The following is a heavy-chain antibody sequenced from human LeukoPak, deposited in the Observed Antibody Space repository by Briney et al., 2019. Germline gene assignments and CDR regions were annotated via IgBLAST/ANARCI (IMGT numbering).Heavy chain of an antibody. J-gene: IGHJ4*02. CDR2: INPSGGST. Sequence: ASVTVSCKASGYTFTSYYMHWVRQAPGQGLEWMGIINPSGGSTSYAQKFQGRVTMTRDMSTSTVYMELSSLRSEDTAVYYCARGSLLWFGELTPSFDYWGQGTLVTVSS. V-gene: IGHV1-46*01. CDR3: ARGSLLWFGELTPSFDY. CDR1: GYTFTSYY. D-gene: IGHD3-10*01.